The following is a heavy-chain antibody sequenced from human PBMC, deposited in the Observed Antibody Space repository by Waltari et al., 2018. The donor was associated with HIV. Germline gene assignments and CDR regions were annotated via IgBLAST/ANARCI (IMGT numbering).Heavy chain of an antibody. J-gene: IGHJ6*02. V-gene: IGHV3-48*04. CDR3: AAVYSHYFAMDV. D-gene: IGHD1-26*01. Sequence: EVQLVESGGGWVQHGGSLRLSCEAPGFIFRTYSMNWVRQAPGKGLEWVSYISSRSSTIYYADSVKGRFTISRDNAKNSLYLQMNSLRAEDTAVYYCAAVYSHYFAMDVWGQGTTVTVSS. CDR1: GFIFRTYS. CDR2: ISSRSSTI.